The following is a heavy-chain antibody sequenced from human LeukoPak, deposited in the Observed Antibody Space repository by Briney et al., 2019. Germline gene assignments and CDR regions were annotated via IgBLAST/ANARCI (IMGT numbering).Heavy chain of an antibody. V-gene: IGHV1-18*01. Sequence: ASVKVSCKASGYTFTSYGISWVRQAPGQGLEWMGRISAYNGNTNYAQKLQGRVTMTTDTSTSTAYMELRSLRSDDTAVYYCARGSVGRYYDFWSGYLGGYYGMDVWGQGTTVTVSS. J-gene: IGHJ6*02. D-gene: IGHD3-3*01. CDR2: ISAYNGNT. CDR1: GYTFTSYG. CDR3: ARGSVGRYYDFWSGYLGGYYGMDV.